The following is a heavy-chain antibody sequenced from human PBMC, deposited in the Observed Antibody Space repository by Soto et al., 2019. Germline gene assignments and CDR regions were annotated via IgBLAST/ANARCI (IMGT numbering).Heavy chain of an antibody. CDR2: INPNSGGT. V-gene: IGHV1-2*02. CDR1: GYTFTGYY. J-gene: IGHJ4*02. D-gene: IGHD3-3*01. CDR3: ARDPIGFLETTDLDY. Sequence: GASVNVSCKASGYTFTGYYMHWVRQAPGQGLEWMGWINPNSGGTNYAQKFQGRVTMTRDTSISTAYMELSRLRSDDTAVYYCARDPIGFLETTDLDYWGQGTLVTVSS.